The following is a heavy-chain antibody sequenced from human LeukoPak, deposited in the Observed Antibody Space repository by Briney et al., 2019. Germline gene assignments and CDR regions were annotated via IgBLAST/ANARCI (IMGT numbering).Heavy chain of an antibody. CDR3: YQTFDS. V-gene: IGHV3-23*01. D-gene: IGHD2-2*01. Sequence: GGSLRLSCAASGFTFSSYAMNWVRQAPGKGLEWVSTITGSGGTTYADSVKGRFTISSDNAKNSIYLQMNSLYYCARIGHDLYQTFDSWGHGTLITVSS. CDR1: GFTFSSYA. J-gene: IGHJ5*01. CDR2: ITGSGGTT.